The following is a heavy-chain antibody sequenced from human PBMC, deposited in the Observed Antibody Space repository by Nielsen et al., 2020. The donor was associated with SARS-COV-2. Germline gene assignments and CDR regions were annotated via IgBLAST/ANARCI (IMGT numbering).Heavy chain of an antibody. D-gene: IGHD2-2*03. Sequence: GGSLRLSCTASGFTFSNSAMSWVRQTSGKGLEWVSNISGSGDRTDYADSVKGRVIISRDNSKNTLHLQMNSLRAEDTALYFCAKDFHGSVADFFGNWGQGTLVTVSS. J-gene: IGHJ4*02. V-gene: IGHV3-23*01. CDR3: AKDFHGSVADFFGN. CDR2: ISGSGDRT. CDR1: GFTFSNSA.